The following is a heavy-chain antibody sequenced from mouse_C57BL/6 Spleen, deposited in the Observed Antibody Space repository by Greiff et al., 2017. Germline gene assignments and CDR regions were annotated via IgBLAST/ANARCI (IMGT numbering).Heavy chain of an antibody. CDR1: GYTFTDYY. D-gene: IGHD2-5*01. Sequence: VKLMESGPELVKPGASVKISCKASGYTFTDYYINWVKQRPGQGLEWIGWIFPGSGSTYYNEKFKGKATLTVDKSSSTAYMLLSSLTSEDSAVYFCARWSYSNYAMDYWGQGTSVTVSS. CDR3: ARWSYSNYAMDY. J-gene: IGHJ4*01. CDR2: IFPGSGST. V-gene: IGHV1-75*01.